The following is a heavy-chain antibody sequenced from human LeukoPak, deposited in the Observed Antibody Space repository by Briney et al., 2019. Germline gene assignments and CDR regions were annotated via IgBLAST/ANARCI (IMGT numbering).Heavy chain of an antibody. D-gene: IGHD2-21*02. V-gene: IGHV3-21*01. CDR3: ARDHLIVVVTATLFDY. CDR2: ISSRSNYI. CDR1: GFTFSSYS. J-gene: IGHJ4*02. Sequence: GGSLRLSCAASGFTFSSYSMNWVRQAPGKGLDWVSSISSRSNYIYYADSVKGRFTISRDNAKNSLYLQMNSLRAEDTAVYYCARDHLIVVVTATLFDYWGQGTLVTVSS.